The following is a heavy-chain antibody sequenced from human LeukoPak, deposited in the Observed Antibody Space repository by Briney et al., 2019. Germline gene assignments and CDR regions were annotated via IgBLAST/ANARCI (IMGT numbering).Heavy chain of an antibody. CDR3: ARDRGVGATYDY. J-gene: IGHJ4*02. CDR2: MNPNSGNT. D-gene: IGHD1-26*01. Sequence: ASVKVSCKASGYTFTSYDINWVRQATGQGLEWMGWMNPNSGNTGYAQKFQGRVTMTRNTSISTAYMELRSLRSDDTAVYYCARDRGVGATYDYWGQGTLVTVSS. CDR1: GYTFTSYD. V-gene: IGHV1-8*01.